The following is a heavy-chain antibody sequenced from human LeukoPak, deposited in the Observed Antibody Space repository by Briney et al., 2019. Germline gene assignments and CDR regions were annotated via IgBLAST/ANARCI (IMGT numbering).Heavy chain of an antibody. CDR1: GYTFTSYG. J-gene: IGHJ4*02. CDR2: ISAYNGNT. CDR3: ARDRGDFWSGYYPSDY. Sequence: ASVKVSCNASGYTFTSYGISWVRQAPGQGLEWMGWISAYNGNTNYAQKLQGRVTMTTDTSTSTAYMELRSLRSDDTAVYYCARDRGDFWSGYYPSDYWGQGTLVTVSS. V-gene: IGHV1-18*01. D-gene: IGHD3-3*01.